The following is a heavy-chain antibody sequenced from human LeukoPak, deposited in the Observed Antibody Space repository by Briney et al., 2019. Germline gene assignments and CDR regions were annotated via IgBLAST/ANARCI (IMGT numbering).Heavy chain of an antibody. CDR3: AKDAGLNSYGSWLDY. J-gene: IGHJ4*02. CDR1: GFTFSSYW. V-gene: IGHV3-30*02. Sequence: PGGSLRLSCAASGFTFSSYWMSWVRQAPGKGLEWVAFRRYDGNNKYYAESVEGRFTISRDNSNNTVYLHMNSLRTEDTAMYYCAKDAGLNSYGSWLDYWGQGTLVTVSS. D-gene: IGHD5-18*01. CDR2: RRYDGNNK.